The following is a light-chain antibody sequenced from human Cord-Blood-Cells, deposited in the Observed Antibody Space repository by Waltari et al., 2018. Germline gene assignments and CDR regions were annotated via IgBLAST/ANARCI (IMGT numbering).Light chain of an antibody. CDR3: SSYAGSNNVV. V-gene: IGLV2-8*01. CDR1: SIDVGGYNY. Sequence: QSALTQPPSASGSPGQSVTISCTGTSIDVGGYNYVSWYQQHPGKAPNLMIYEVSKRPSGVPDRFSGAKSGNTASLTVSGLQAEDEADYYCSSYAGSNNVVFGGGTKLTVL. CDR2: EVS. J-gene: IGLJ2*01.